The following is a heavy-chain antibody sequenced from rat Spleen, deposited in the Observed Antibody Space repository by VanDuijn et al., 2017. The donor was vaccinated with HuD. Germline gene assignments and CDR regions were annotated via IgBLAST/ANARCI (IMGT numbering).Heavy chain of an antibody. J-gene: IGHJ2*01. CDR2: ISTSGGST. V-gene: IGHV5-27*01. CDR3: TTDRLGADYFDY. D-gene: IGHD5-1*01. CDR1: GFTFSNYD. Sequence: EVQLVESGGGLVQPGRSLKLSCAASGFTFSNYDMAWVRQAPTKGLEWVASISTSGGSTYYRDSVKGRFTISRDNAKSTLYLQMDSLRSEDTATYYCTTDRLGADYFDYWGQGVMVTVSS.